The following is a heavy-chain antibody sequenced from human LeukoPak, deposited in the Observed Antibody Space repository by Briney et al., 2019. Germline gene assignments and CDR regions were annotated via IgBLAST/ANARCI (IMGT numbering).Heavy chain of an antibody. CDR1: GYTFTSYG. CDR2: ISAYNGNT. D-gene: IGHD3-10*01. CDR3: ARGPPAARLLFFGELLSKSFDY. J-gene: IGHJ4*02. V-gene: IGHV1-18*01. Sequence: ASVKVSCKASGYTFTSYGISWVRQAPGQGREWMGWISAYNGNTNYAQKLQGRVTMTTDTSTSTAYMELRSLRSDDTAVYYCARGPPAARLLFFGELLSKSFDYWGQGTLVTVSS.